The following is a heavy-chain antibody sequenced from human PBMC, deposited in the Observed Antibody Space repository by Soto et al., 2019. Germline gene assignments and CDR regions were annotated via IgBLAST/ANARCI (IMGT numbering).Heavy chain of an antibody. CDR3: AKDRVDHNSVWDPFDI. CDR1: GFSFSMFA. J-gene: IGHJ3*02. V-gene: IGHV3-23*01. CDR2: VGGSNDDT. D-gene: IGHD2-15*01. Sequence: GSLRLSCAASGFSFSMFAMSWVRQSPGRGLEWVSGVGGSNDDTHYADSVKGRFTISRDNSKNTLFLQMNSLRVEDTAVYYCAKDRVDHNSVWDPFDIWGQGTMVTVSS.